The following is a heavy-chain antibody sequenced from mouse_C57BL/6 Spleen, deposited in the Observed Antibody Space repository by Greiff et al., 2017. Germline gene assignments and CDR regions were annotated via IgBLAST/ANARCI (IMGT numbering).Heavy chain of an antibody. CDR1: GFTFSDAW. J-gene: IGHJ4*01. V-gene: IGHV6-6*01. Sequence: EVQLQESGGGLVQPGGSMTLSCAASGFTFSDAWMDWVRQSPEKGLEWVAEIRNKANDHATYYAESVKGRFTISRDDSKSSVYLQMNSLRAEDTGIDYCTRNYEEGAMDYWGQGTSVTVSA. CDR3: TRNYEEGAMDY. D-gene: IGHD2-1*01. CDR2: IRNKANDHAT.